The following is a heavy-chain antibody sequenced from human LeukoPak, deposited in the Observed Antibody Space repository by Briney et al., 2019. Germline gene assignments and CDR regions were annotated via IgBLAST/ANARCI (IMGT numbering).Heavy chain of an antibody. J-gene: IGHJ4*02. CDR3: ARSPSVYDFWSGYNAQPFDY. D-gene: IGHD3-3*01. CDR2: ISYDGSNK. CDR1: GFTFSSYA. V-gene: IGHV3-30*04. Sequence: PGGSLRLSCAASGFTFSSYAMHWVRQAPGKGLEWVVVISYDGSNKYYADSVKGRFTIYRDNSTNTLYLQMNSLRAEDTAVYYCARSPSVYDFWSGYNAQPFDYWGQGTLVTVSS.